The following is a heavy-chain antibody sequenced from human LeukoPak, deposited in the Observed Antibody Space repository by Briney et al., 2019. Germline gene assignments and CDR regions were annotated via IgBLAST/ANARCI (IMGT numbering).Heavy chain of an antibody. CDR2: TTNTGGGK. V-gene: IGHV3-23*01. J-gene: IGHJ5*02. CDR1: GFTFSSNA. CDR3: ARVALRPIDYSNPEFDP. Sequence: PGGSLRLSCVASGFTFSSNAMGWVRQAPGKGLEWVSVTTNTGGGKYYADSVKGRYTISRDNSKNTLYLYISSLRVEDTAKYYCARVALRPIDYSNPEFDPWGQGTLVTVSS. D-gene: IGHD4-11*01.